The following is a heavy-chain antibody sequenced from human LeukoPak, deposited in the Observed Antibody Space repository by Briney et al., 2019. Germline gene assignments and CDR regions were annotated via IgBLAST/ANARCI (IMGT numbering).Heavy chain of an antibody. J-gene: IGHJ3*02. CDR2: ISYDGSNK. D-gene: IGHD2-21*01. CDR3: AKGVIRWAFDI. CDR1: GFTFSSYA. Sequence: GGSLRLSCAASGFTFSSYAMHWVRQAPGKGLEWVAVISYDGSNKYYADSVKGRFTISRDNSKNTLYLQMNSLRAEDTAVYYCAKGVIRWAFDIWGQGTMVTVSS. V-gene: IGHV3-30-3*01.